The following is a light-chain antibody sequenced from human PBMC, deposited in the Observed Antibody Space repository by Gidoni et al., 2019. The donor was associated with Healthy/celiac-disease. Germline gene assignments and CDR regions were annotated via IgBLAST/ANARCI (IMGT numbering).Light chain of an antibody. CDR1: KLGDKY. CDR2: QDS. J-gene: IGLJ2*01. CDR3: QAWDSRGV. V-gene: IGLV3-1*01. Sequence: SYELTQPPSVSVSPGQTASITCSGDKLGDKYACWYQQKPGQSPVLVIYQDSKRPLGIPERFSGSNSGNTDTLTISGTQAMDEADYYCQAWDSRGVFGGGTKLTVL.